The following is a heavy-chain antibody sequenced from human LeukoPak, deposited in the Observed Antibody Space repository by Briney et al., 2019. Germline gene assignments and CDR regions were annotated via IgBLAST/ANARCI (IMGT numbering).Heavy chain of an antibody. Sequence: ASVRVSCKASGYTFTSYGISWVRQAPGQGLEWMGWISAYNGNTNYAQKLQGRVTMTTDTSTSTAYMELRSLRSDDTAVYYCARLAAGYYDSSGYYDYWGQGTLVTVSS. CDR2: ISAYNGNT. V-gene: IGHV1-18*01. J-gene: IGHJ4*02. CDR1: GYTFTSYG. CDR3: ARLAAGYYDSSGYYDY. D-gene: IGHD3-22*01.